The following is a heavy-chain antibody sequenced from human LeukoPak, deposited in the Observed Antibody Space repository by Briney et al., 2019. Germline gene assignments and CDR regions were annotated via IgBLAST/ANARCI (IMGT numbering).Heavy chain of an antibody. V-gene: IGHV1-2*06. CDR2: INPNSGGT. CDR1: GYTFTGYY. Sequence: ASVKVSCKXSGYTFTGYYMHWVRQAPGQGLEWMGRINPNSGGTNYAQKFQGRVTMTRDTSISTAYMELSRLRSDDTAVYYCAKGGSYSADYFDYWGQGTLVTVSS. CDR3: AKGGSYSADYFDY. J-gene: IGHJ4*02. D-gene: IGHD1-26*01.